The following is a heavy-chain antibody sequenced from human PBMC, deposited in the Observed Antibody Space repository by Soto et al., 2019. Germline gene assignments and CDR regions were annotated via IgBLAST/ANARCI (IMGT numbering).Heavy chain of an antibody. V-gene: IGHV3-21*01. CDR2: ISSNSAYI. CDR1: GFTFRSFT. Sequence: SLRLSCAASGFTFRSFTMNWVRQAPGKGLEWVSTISSNSAYIYYTDALRGRFTISRDNAKNSLHLQMNSLRAEDTAVYYCTRDASRDSSARGWFDPWGPGTLVTVSS. CDR3: TRDASRDSSARGWFDP. D-gene: IGHD6-13*01. J-gene: IGHJ5*02.